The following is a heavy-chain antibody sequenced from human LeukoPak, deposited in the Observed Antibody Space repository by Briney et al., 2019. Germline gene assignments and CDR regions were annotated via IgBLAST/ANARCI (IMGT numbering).Heavy chain of an antibody. Sequence: LSLTCTVSGGSISSGGYYWSWVRQAPGKGLEWVSAISGSGGSTHYADSVKGRFTISRDNSKNTLYLQMNSLRAEDTAVYYCAKDPGYCSGGSCYLDDYWGQGTLVTVSS. D-gene: IGHD2-15*01. CDR1: GGSISSGGYY. J-gene: IGHJ4*02. CDR3: AKDPGYCSGGSCYLDDY. V-gene: IGHV3-23*01. CDR2: ISGSGGST.